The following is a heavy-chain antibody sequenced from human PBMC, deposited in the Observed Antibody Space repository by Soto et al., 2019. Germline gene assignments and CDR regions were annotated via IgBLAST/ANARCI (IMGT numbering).Heavy chain of an antibody. CDR2: IDLSGTTT. CDR1: GFSFRDFS. Sequence: EVQLLESGGDLVQPGGSLRLSCAASGFSFRDFSMNWFRQAPGKGLEWVSFIDLSGTTTYYRDSVKGRFTMSKDKTRKTVYLQMNSLRVEYTAIYYCAKDRVPDGIYSSDYWGQGVLVTVSS. J-gene: IGHJ4*02. V-gene: IGHV3-23*01. CDR3: AKDRVPDGIYSSDY. D-gene: IGHD2-15*01.